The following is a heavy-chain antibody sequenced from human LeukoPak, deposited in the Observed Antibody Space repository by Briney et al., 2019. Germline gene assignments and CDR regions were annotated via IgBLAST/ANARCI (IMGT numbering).Heavy chain of an antibody. CDR1: GFTFSSYA. D-gene: IGHD3-9*01. Sequence: GGSLRLACAASGFTFSSYAMSWVRQAPGKGLEWVSAISGSGGSTYYADSVKGRFTISRDNSKNTLYLQMNSLRAEDTAVYYCAKDGHDILNEIDYWGQGTLVTVSS. V-gene: IGHV3-23*01. J-gene: IGHJ4*02. CDR3: AKDGHDILNEIDY. CDR2: ISGSGGST.